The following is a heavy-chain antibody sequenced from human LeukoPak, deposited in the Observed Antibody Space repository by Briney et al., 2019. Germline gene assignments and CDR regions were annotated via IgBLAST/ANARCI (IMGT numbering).Heavy chain of an antibody. CDR3: ARAPYSSSWYFDY. J-gene: IGHJ4*02. D-gene: IGHD6-13*01. V-gene: IGHV3-66*01. Sequence: GGSLTLSCAASGFTVSSSYMTWVRQAPGKGLEWVSYIYSGGSTPYAGAVKGRFTISRDNSKNTVYLQMNSLRAEDTAVYHCARAPYSSSWYFDYCGQGTLVTVSS. CDR1: GFTVSSSY. CDR2: IYSGGST.